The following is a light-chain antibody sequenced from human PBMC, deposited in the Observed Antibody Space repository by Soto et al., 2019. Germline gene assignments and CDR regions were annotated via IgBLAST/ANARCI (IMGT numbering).Light chain of an antibody. J-gene: IGKJ5*01. CDR1: QDINKN. CDR2: DAS. CDR3: QQYESLPLT. Sequence: DIQMTQSPSSLSASVGDRVTITFQASQDINKNLIWYQQKPGKAPKLLIYDASDLETGVPSRFSGSGSGTGFTFTISSLQPEDFATYYCQQYESLPLTFGQGTRREIK. V-gene: IGKV1-33*01.